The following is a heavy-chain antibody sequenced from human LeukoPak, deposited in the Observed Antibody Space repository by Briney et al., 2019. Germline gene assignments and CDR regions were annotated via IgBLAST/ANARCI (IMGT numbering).Heavy chain of an antibody. CDR3: AKESEFSFYGSGSPCSDY. J-gene: IGHJ4*02. D-gene: IGHD3-10*01. V-gene: IGHV3-11*01. Sequence: KTGGSLRLSCAASGFTFSDYYMSWIRQAPGKGLEWVSYISSSGSTIYYADSVKGRFTISRDNAKNSLYLQMNSLRAEDTAVYYCAKESEFSFYGSGSPCSDYWGQGTLVTVSS. CDR1: GFTFSDYY. CDR2: ISSSGSTI.